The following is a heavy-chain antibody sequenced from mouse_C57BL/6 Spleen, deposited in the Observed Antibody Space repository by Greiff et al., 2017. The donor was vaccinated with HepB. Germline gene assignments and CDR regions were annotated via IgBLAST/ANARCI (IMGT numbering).Heavy chain of an antibody. Sequence: QVQLQQPGAELVRPGSSVKLSCTASGYTFTSYWMDWVKQRPGQGLEWIGNIYPSDSETHYNQKFKDKATLTVDKSSSTAYMQLRSLTSEDSAVYYCARGLGRYFDYWGQGTTLTVSS. J-gene: IGHJ2*01. CDR1: GYTFTSYW. CDR2: IYPSDSET. D-gene: IGHD4-1*01. CDR3: ARGLGRYFDY. V-gene: IGHV1-61*01.